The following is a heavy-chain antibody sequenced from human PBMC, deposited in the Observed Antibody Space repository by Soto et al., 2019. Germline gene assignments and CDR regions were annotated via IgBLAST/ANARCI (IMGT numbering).Heavy chain of an antibody. CDR1: GVSISRGGYY. CDR2: IYYSGST. Sequence: ETLSLTCAVSGVSISRGGYYWGWIRQPPGKGLEWIGSIYYSGSTYYNPSLKSRVTISVDTSKNQFSLKLSSVTAADTAVYYCASYPSTTGRVSDYWGQGTLVTVSS. CDR3: ASYPSTTGRVSDY. V-gene: IGHV4-39*01. D-gene: IGHD1-1*01. J-gene: IGHJ4*02.